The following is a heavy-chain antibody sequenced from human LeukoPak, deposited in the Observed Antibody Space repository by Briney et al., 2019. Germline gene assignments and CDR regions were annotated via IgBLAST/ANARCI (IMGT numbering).Heavy chain of an antibody. CDR3: AKEIYGDSTGGRFQH. V-gene: IGHV3-23*01. Sequence: GGSLRLSCAASGFTFNSYAMSWVRQAPGKGLEWVSVISGSGGSTYYADSVKGRFTISRDNSKNTLYLQMNSLRAEDTAVYYCAKEIYGDSTGGRFQHWGQGTLVTVSP. D-gene: IGHD4-17*01. CDR2: ISGSGGST. J-gene: IGHJ1*01. CDR1: GFTFNSYA.